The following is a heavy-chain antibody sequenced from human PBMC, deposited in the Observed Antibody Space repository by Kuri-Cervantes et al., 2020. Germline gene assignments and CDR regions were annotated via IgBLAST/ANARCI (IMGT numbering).Heavy chain of an antibody. CDR1: GYSISSSYY. CDR3: AGGDTVDAFDI. CDR2: IYYSGST. V-gene: IGHV4-38-2*01. D-gene: IGHD2-2*02. Sequence: SETRSLTGAVSGYSISSSYYWGWIRLHPGKGLGCIGSIYYSGSTYYNPSLKSRVTISVDTSKNQFSLKLSSVTAADTAVYYCAGGDTVDAFDIWGQGTMVTVSS. J-gene: IGHJ3*02.